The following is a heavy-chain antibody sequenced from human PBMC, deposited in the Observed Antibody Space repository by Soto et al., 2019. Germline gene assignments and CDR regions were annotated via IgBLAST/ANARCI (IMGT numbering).Heavy chain of an antibody. V-gene: IGHV3-48*02. D-gene: IGHD1-26*01. CDR2: ISSRSRTI. CDR1: GFTFSSYS. J-gene: IGHJ4*02. CDR3: ARDPVGASSPLY. Sequence: EVQLVESGGGLVQPGGSLRLSCAASGFTFSSYSMNWVREAPGKGLEWGTYISSRSRTIYYADSGKGRFTISRDHAKNSLYLQMNSLRDADTAVYYCARDPVGASSPLYWGQGTLVTVSS.